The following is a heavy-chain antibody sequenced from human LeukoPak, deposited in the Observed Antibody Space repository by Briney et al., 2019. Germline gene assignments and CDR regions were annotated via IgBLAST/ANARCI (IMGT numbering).Heavy chain of an antibody. J-gene: IGHJ4*02. CDR3: ARGMNSGYDYVGFDY. D-gene: IGHD5-12*01. CDR2: LSGSGGST. CDR1: RFTFCSYE. Sequence: QTGGSLRLSCAASRFTFCSYEMNWVRHAPGKGLEWVSALSGSGGSTSYADSVKGRFTISRDNSKNTLYLQMNSLRAEDTAVYYCARGMNSGYDYVGFDYWGQGTLVTVSS. V-gene: IGHV3-23*01.